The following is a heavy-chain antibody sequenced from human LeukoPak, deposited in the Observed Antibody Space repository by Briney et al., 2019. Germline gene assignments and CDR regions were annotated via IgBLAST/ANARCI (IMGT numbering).Heavy chain of an antibody. CDR2: ISFDGSDK. V-gene: IGHV3-30*04. Sequence: GRALRLSCAASGFTFSRYAIHWVRQAPGKGLEWVTVISFDGSDKYYADSVKGRFTISRDNSQNTVYLQMSSLRAEDTAVYLCARGRAAGTFLSLDAFDIWGQGTMVTVSS. CDR1: GFTFSRYA. D-gene: IGHD3-10*01. J-gene: IGHJ3*02. CDR3: ARGRAAGTFLSLDAFDI.